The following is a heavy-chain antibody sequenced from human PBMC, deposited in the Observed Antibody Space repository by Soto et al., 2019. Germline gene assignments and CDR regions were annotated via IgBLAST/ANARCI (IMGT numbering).Heavy chain of an antibody. D-gene: IGHD3-3*01. CDR2: IYYSGST. CDR3: ARLEYDFNNWFDP. J-gene: IGHJ5*02. CDR1: GGSISSGDYY. Sequence: QVQLQESGPGLVKPSQTLSLTCTVSGGSISSGDYYWSWIRQPPGKGLEWIGYIYYSGSTYYNPSLKSRVTLSVDTSKNHFSLTLSSVTAADTAVYYCARLEYDFNNWFDPWRQGTLVTVSS. V-gene: IGHV4-30-4*01.